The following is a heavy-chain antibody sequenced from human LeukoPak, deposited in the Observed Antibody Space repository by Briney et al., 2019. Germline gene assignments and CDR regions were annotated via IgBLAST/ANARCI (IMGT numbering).Heavy chain of an antibody. D-gene: IGHD6-19*01. V-gene: IGHV3-48*03. CDR1: GFIFTNYE. J-gene: IGHJ5*02. CDR2: INTGGTPI. Sequence: GGSLRPSCVASGFIFTNYEMNWVRQAPGKGLEWISYINTGGTPIYYADSVKGRFTMSRDNAKNSLYLQMNSLRAEDTAVYYCARDFSGWSVDPWGQGTLVTVSS. CDR3: ARDFSGWSVDP.